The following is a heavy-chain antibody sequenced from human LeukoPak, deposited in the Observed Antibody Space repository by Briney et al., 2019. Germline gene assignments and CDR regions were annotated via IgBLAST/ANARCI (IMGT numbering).Heavy chain of an antibody. V-gene: IGHV4-34*01. CDR1: DGSFTIYS. Sequence: SETLSLTCAVYDGSFTIYSWTWIRQPPGKSLEWVGEISPSGNTQYNPSLKSRVTISVDTSKNQFSLTLSSVTAADTALYYCARHQRGASIWFDSWGQGTLVTVSS. J-gene: IGHJ5*01. CDR2: ISPSGNT. D-gene: IGHD2/OR15-2a*01. CDR3: ARHQRGASIWFDS.